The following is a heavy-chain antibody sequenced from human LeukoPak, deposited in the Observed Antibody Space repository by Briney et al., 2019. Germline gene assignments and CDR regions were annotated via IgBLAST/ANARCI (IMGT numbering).Heavy chain of an antibody. CDR1: GFTFNNYA. CDR2: ISSNGGST. CDR3: ARVGVTTAYYYMDV. J-gene: IGHJ6*03. D-gene: IGHD4-11*01. Sequence: PGGSLRLSCVASGFTFNNYAMHWVRQAPGKGLEYVSAISSNGGSTYYANSVKGRFTISRDNSRNTLYLQMGSLRAEDMAVYYCARVGVTTAYYYMDVWGKGTTVTVSS. V-gene: IGHV3-64*01.